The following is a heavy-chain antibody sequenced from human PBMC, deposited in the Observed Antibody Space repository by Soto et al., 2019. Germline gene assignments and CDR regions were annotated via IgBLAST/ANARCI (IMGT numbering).Heavy chain of an antibody. D-gene: IGHD3-10*01. J-gene: IGHJ3*01. CDR3: TRDQPITP. V-gene: IGHV3-49*03. Sequence: GGSLRLSCTGSGFTFADYTMTWLRQAPGKGLEWVGFIRGKAYGGTAEYAASVKGRFTISRDDSKSIAYLQMNSLKTEDTAVSFCTRDQPITPWGQGTMVTVSS. CDR2: IRGKAYGGTA. CDR1: GFTFADYT.